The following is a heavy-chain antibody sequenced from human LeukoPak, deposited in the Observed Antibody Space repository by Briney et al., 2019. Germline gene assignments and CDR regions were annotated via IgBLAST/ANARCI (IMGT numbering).Heavy chain of an antibody. CDR3: ARGGTAGFS. D-gene: IGHD3-3*01. CDR1: GGS. V-gene: IGHV4-34*09. Sequence: SETLSLTCAVYGGSWSWIRQPPGKGLEWIGEINHSGSTYYNPSLKSRVTISVDTSKNQFSLKLSSVTAADTAVYYCARGGTAGFSWGQGTLVTVSS. J-gene: IGHJ5*02. CDR2: INHSGST.